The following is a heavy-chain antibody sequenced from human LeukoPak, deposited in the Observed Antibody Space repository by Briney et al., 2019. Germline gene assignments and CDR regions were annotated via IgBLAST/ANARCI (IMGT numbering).Heavy chain of an antibody. CDR3: ARGPPQYFGWYFDL. CDR2: ISSSSSTI. Sequence: GGSLRLSCAASGFTFSSYSMNWVRQAPGKGLEWVSYISSSSSTIYYADSVKGRFTISRDNAKNSLYLQMNSLRAEDTAVYYCARGPPQYFGWYFDLWGRGTLVTVSS. D-gene: IGHD3-9*01. V-gene: IGHV3-48*04. J-gene: IGHJ2*01. CDR1: GFTFSSYS.